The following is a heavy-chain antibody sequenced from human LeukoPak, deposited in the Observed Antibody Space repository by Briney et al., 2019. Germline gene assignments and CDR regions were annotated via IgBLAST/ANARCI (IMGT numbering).Heavy chain of an antibody. CDR1: GGSISSYY. CDR2: IYYSGST. V-gene: IGHV4-59*01. D-gene: IGHD2-15*01. Sequence: SETLSLICTVSGGSISSYYWSWIRQPTGKGLEWIGYIYYSGSTNYNPSLKSRVTISVDTSKNQFSLKLSSVAAADTAVYYCARVGNKYCSGGSCYPDLFDYWGQGTLVTVSS. CDR3: ARVGNKYCSGGSCYPDLFDY. J-gene: IGHJ4*02.